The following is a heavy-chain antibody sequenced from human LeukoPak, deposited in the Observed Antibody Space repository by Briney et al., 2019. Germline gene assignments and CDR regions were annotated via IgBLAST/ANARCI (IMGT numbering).Heavy chain of an antibody. CDR2: INPSGGST. D-gene: IGHD1-26*01. CDR1: GYTFTSYY. Sequence: AASVRVSCKASGYTFTSYYMHWVRQAPGQGLEWMAIINPSGGSTTYAQRFQGRVTVTRDTSTSTVYMEVSSLRSEDTAVYYCARAATHIVGATSFDYWGEGTLVTVSS. CDR3: ARAATHIVGATSFDY. J-gene: IGHJ4*02. V-gene: IGHV1-46*01.